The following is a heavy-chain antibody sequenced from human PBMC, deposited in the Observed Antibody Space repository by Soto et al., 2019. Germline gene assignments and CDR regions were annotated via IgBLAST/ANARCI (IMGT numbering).Heavy chain of an antibody. CDR2: FDPEDGET. J-gene: IGHJ3*02. CDR1: GYTLTELS. CDR3: ATNDFCSGYSLYDFET. Sequence: GASVEVSCKVSGYTLTELSMHWVRQAPGKGLEWMGGFDPEDGETIYAQKFQGRVTMTEDTSTDTAYMELSSLRSEDTAVYYCATNDFCSGYSLYDFETWGQGPMVT. V-gene: IGHV1-24*01. D-gene: IGHD3-3*01.